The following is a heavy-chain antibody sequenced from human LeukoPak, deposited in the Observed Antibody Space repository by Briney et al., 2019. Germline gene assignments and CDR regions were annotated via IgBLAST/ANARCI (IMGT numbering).Heavy chain of an antibody. Sequence: SGPTLVNPTQTLTLTCTFSGFSLTTSGVGVGWIRQPPGEGLEWIGEINQSGSTNYNPSLERRATMSVDTSKNQFFLKLSSVTAADTAVYYCARGFPDKVWGNSRPTAGYFQHWGQGTLVTVSS. D-gene: IGHD3-16*02. V-gene: IGHV4-28*02. CDR1: GFSLTTSGVG. CDR3: ARGFPDKVWGNSRPTAGYFQH. J-gene: IGHJ1*01. CDR2: INQSGST.